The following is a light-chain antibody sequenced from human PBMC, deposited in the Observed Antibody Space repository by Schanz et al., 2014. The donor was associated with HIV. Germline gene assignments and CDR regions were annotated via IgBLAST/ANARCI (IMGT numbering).Light chain of an antibody. CDR1: QSLGSNF. CDR2: GAS. J-gene: IGKJ4*01. CDR3: QQRSNWPRS. Sequence: IVLTQSPGTLSLSPGERAALSCRASQSLGSNFLAWYQQKPGQAPRLLIYGASTRAAGIPDRFSGSGSGTDFTLTISSLEPEDFAVYYCQQRSNWPRSFGGGTKVEIK. V-gene: IGKV3D-20*02.